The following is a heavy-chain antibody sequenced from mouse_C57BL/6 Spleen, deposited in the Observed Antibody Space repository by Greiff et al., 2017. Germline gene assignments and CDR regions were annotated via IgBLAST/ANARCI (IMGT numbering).Heavy chain of an antibody. CDR1: GFTFSDYG. V-gene: IGHV5-17*01. J-gene: IGHJ2*01. CDR3: ARDYSNYRYYFDY. D-gene: IGHD2-5*01. CDR2: ISRGSSTI. Sequence: EVKLVESGGGLVKPGGSLKLSCAASGFTFSDYGMHWVRQAPEKGLEWVAYISRGSSTIYYADTVKGRFTISRDNAKNTQFLQMTSLRSEDTAMYYCARDYSNYRYYFDYWGQGTTLTVSS.